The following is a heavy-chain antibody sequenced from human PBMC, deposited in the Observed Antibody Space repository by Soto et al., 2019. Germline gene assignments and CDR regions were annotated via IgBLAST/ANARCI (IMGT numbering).Heavy chain of an antibody. Sequence: QVQLVQSGAEVKKPGSSVKVSCKASGGTFSSYAISWVRQAPGQGLEWMGGIIPIFGTANYAQKFQGRVTITADKSTRTAYMELSSLRYEDTAVYYCARDYRLYYGMDVWGQGTTVTVSS. V-gene: IGHV1-69*06. CDR2: IIPIFGTA. J-gene: IGHJ6*02. CDR1: GGTFSSYA. D-gene: IGHD3-16*02. CDR3: ARDYRLYYGMDV.